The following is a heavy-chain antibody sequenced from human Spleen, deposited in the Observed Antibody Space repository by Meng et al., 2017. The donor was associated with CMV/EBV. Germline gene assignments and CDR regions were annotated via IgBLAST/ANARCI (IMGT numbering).Heavy chain of an antibody. CDR1: GTFSSYA. CDR3: ARERGLDRNYYYGMDV. J-gene: IGHJ6*02. D-gene: IGHD3-22*01. CDR2: IIPIFGTA. Sequence: GTFSSYAISWVRQAPGQGLEWMGGIIPIFGTANYAQKFQGRVTITTDESTSTAYMELSSLRSEDTAVYYCARERGLDRNYYYGMDVWGQGTTVTVSS. V-gene: IGHV1-69*05.